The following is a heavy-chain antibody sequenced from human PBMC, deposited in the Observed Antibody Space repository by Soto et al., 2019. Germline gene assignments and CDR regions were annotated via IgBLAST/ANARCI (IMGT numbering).Heavy chain of an antibody. CDR3: ARNQPIPQTYPYYDILTETGPNYYYYGMDV. D-gene: IGHD3-9*01. CDR2: IYPGDSDT. CDR1: GYSFTSYW. J-gene: IGHJ6*02. Sequence: GESLKISCKGSGYSFTSYWIGWVRQMPGKGLEWMGIIYPGDSDTRYSPSFQGQVTISADKSISTAYLQWSSLKASDTAMYYCARNQPIPQTYPYYDILTETGPNYYYYGMDVWGQGTTVTVSS. V-gene: IGHV5-51*01.